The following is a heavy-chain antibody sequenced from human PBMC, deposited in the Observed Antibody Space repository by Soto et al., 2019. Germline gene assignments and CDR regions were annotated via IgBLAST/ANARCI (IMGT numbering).Heavy chain of an antibody. D-gene: IGHD4-17*01. V-gene: IGHV3-33*01. J-gene: IGHJ4*02. CDR2: IWYDGSNK. CDR1: GFTFSSYG. Sequence: QVQLVESGGGVVQPGRSRRLSCAASGFTFSSYGMHWVRQAPGKGLEWVAVIWYDGSNKYYADSVKGRFTISRDNSKNTLYLQMNSLRAEDTAVYYCARDTAVTTYYFDYWGQGTLVTVSS. CDR3: ARDTAVTTYYFDY.